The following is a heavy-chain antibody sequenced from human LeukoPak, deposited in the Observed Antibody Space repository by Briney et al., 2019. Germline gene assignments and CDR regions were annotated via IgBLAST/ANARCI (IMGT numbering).Heavy chain of an antibody. CDR1: GYTFTSYY. D-gene: IGHD3-10*01. V-gene: IGHV1-46*01. CDR2: INPSGGST. J-gene: IGHJ3*02. CDR3: ARDLSSLLWFGGLEGSDAFDI. Sequence: ASVKVSCKASGYTFTSYYMHWVRQAPGQGLEWMGIINPSGGSTSYAQKFQGRVTMTRDTSTSTVYMELSSLRSKDTAVYYCARDLSSLLWFGGLEGSDAFDIWGQGTMVTVSS.